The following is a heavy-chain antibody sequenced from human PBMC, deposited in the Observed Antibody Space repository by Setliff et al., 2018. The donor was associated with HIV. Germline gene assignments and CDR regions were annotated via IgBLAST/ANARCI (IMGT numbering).Heavy chain of an antibody. CDR3: ARPVGAMGFDP. CDR2: INTGNGIT. CDR1: GYTFSTYA. J-gene: IGHJ5*02. D-gene: IGHD1-26*01. V-gene: IGHV1-3*04. Sequence: ASVKVSCKASGYTFSTYAIHWVRQAPGQRLEWMGWINTGNGITKYSQKLQGRVTFTRDTFASTAYMELSSLRSEDTAVYYCARPVGAMGFDPWGQGTLVTVSS.